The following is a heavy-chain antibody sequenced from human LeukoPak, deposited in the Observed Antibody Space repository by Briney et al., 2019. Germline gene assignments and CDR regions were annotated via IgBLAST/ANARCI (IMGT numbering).Heavy chain of an antibody. CDR1: GYSISSGYY. Sequence: SETLSLTCTVSGYSISSGYYWGWIRQPPGKGLEWIGSIYHSGSTYYNPSLKSRVTISVDTSKNQFSLKLSSVTAADTAVYYCASMYDFWSGYYSSYFDYWGQGTLVTVSS. J-gene: IGHJ4*02. D-gene: IGHD3-3*01. CDR3: ASMYDFWSGYYSSYFDY. V-gene: IGHV4-38-2*02. CDR2: IYHSGST.